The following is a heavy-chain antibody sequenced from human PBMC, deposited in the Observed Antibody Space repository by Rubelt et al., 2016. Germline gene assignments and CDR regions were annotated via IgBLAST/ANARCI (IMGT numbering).Heavy chain of an antibody. V-gene: IGHV4-39*07. J-gene: IGHJ4*02. CDR2: IYYSGSP. D-gene: IGHD3-10*01. Sequence: QLQLQESGPGLVKPSETLSLTCTVSGGSISSSNYYWAWIRQPPGQGLEWIGSIYYSGSPYYNPSLTRRVTISVDKAKNQSALKGTSVTAADTAGYDCARFASGKASHFDFWGQGTLVTVSS. CDR1: GGSISSSNYY. CDR3: ARFASGKASHFDF.